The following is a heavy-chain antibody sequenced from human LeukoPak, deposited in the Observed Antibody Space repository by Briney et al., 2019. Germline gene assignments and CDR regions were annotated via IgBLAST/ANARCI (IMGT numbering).Heavy chain of an antibody. CDR1: GDSISSAY. Sequence: SETLSLTCTGSGDSISSAYWGWIRQSAGKGLEYIGRLYVNGSPNSNPSLKSRVTMSLDTSKNQFSLKMTSVTAADSAIYFCARMPVPIHDAFDIWGQGTAVMVSS. CDR2: LYVNGSP. J-gene: IGHJ3*02. D-gene: IGHD2-2*01. V-gene: IGHV4-4*07. CDR3: ARMPVPIHDAFDI.